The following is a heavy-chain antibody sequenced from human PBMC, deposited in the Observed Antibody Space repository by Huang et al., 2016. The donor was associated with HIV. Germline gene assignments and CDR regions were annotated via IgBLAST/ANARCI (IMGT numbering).Heavy chain of an antibody. CDR1: GFSVSNYA. Sequence: QGQLVESGGGVVRPGRSLRLSCAASGFSVSNYAMDWVRQAPGKRLEGVTFISNDGTTTDYANSVKGRFTISRDNFKNTLYLQMNRLRGDDTAVYYCTREYTVAGAFDIWGQGTMVTVSS. CDR3: TREYTVAGAFDI. V-gene: IGHV3-30-3*01. J-gene: IGHJ3*02. D-gene: IGHD5-12*01. CDR2: ISNDGTTT.